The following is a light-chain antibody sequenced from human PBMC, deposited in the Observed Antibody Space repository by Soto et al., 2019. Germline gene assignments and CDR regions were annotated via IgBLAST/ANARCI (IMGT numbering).Light chain of an antibody. V-gene: IGKV3D-15*01. CDR1: QSVNSN. J-gene: IGKJ5*01. CDR3: QQYNNWPIT. CDR2: GTS. Sequence: EIVMTQSPATLSVSPGERATLSCRASQSVNSNLAWYQQKPGQAPRLLIYGTSSRATGIPDRFSGSGSETDFTLTISSLRSEDSAVYHCQQYNNWPITFGQGTRLEIK.